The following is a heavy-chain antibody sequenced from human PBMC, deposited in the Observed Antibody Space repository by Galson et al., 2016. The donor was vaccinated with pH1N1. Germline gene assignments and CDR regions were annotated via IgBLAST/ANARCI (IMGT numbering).Heavy chain of an antibody. CDR3: ARDTRGWSLGY. Sequence: SLRLSCAASGFIVSTYEMNWVRQAPGKGLEWISYISHNNGRSTYTYHADSVKGRVRISRDNAKNSVYLEMDGLRAEDTAVYYCARDTRGWSLGYWGQGTLVTVSS. D-gene: IGHD6-19*01. CDR2: ISHNNGRSTYT. J-gene: IGHJ4*02. CDR1: GFIVSTYE. V-gene: IGHV3-48*03.